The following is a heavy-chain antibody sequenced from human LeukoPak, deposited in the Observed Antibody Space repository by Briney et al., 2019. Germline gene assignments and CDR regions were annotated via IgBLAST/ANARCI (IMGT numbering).Heavy chain of an antibody. CDR2: ISDSSSLT. Sequence: PGWSLRLSCAASGFIFSSYTMHWVRQAPGKGLERVSYISDSSSLTYYADSVKGRFTISRDNAKNSLSLQLNSLRDEDTAVYFCAKVIRGGYGMDVWGQGTTVTVSS. CDR3: AKVIRGGYGMDV. V-gene: IGHV3-48*02. J-gene: IGHJ6*02. CDR1: GFIFSSYT. D-gene: IGHD3-10*01.